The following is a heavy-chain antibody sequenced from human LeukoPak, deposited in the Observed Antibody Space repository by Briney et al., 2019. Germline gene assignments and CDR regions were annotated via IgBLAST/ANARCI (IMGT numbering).Heavy chain of an antibody. CDR2: ISYDGSNK. D-gene: IGHD2-15*01. CDR3: VPNCSGGSCYSEHFDY. CDR1: GFTFSSYA. Sequence: PGRSLRLSCAASGFTFSSYAMHWVRQAPGKGLEWVAVISYDGSNKYYADSVKGRFTISRDNSKNTLYLQMNSLRAEDTAVYYCVPNCSGGSCYSEHFDYWGQGTLVTVSS. J-gene: IGHJ4*02. V-gene: IGHV3-30*04.